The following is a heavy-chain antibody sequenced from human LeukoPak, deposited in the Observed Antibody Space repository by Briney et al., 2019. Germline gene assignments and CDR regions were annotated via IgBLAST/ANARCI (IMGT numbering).Heavy chain of an antibody. Sequence: SETLSLTCTVSGGSISSSSYYWGWVRQPPGRGREWLGSMYYSGSTYYNPSLKSRVTISVATSKNQFSLKLSSVTAADTAVYYCAREENLSYFITMVRGVIQWGQGTLVTVSS. CDR1: GGSISSSSYY. CDR3: AREENLSYFITMVRGVIQ. CDR2: MYYSGST. J-gene: IGHJ4*02. D-gene: IGHD3-10*01. V-gene: IGHV4-39*02.